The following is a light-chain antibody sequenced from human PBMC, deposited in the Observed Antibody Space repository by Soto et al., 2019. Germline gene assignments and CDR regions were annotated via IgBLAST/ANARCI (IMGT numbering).Light chain of an antibody. J-gene: IGLJ2*01. V-gene: IGLV1-40*01. CDR2: TNN. Sequence: QSALTQPPSVSGAPGQRVTISCTGSSSNIGTHFDVHWYQHLPGTAPKLLIYTNNNRPSGVPDRFSGSTSGTSASLAITGLQAEDEADYYCQSYDSSLSVMVFGGGTKVTVL. CDR3: QSYDSSLSVMV. CDR1: SSNIGTHFD.